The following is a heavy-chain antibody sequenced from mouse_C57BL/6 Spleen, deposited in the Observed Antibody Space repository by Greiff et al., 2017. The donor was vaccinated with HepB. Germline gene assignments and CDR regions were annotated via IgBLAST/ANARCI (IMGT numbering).Heavy chain of an antibody. CDR2: IDPENGDT. CDR1: GFNIKDDY. J-gene: IGHJ1*03. V-gene: IGHV14-4*01. Sequence: VQLQHSGAELVRPGASVKLSCTASGFNIKDDYMHWVKQRPEQGLEWIGWIDPENGDTEYASKFQGKATITADTSSNTAYLQLSSLTSEDTAVYDCTRGTTVVASRYFDVWGTGTTVTVSS. D-gene: IGHD1-1*01. CDR3: TRGTTVVASRYFDV.